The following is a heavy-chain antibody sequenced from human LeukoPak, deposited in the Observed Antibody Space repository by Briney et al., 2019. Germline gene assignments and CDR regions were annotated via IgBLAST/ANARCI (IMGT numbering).Heavy chain of an antibody. CDR3: AKAAYYYDSSGYYPGGYYFDY. CDR1: GFTFSSYG. Sequence: TGGSLRLSCAASGFTFSSYGMSWVRQAPGKGLEWVSAISGSGGSTYYADSVKGRFTISRDNSKNTLYLQMNSLSAEDTAVYYCAKAAYYYDSSGYYPGGYYFDYWGQVTLVTVSS. D-gene: IGHD3-22*01. V-gene: IGHV3-23*01. CDR2: ISGSGGST. J-gene: IGHJ4*02.